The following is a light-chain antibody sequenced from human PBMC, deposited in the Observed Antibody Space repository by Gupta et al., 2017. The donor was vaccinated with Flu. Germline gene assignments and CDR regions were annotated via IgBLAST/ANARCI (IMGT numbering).Light chain of an antibody. CDR1: SSDVGGFHY. V-gene: IGLV2-14*01. Sequence: QSALTQPASVSGSPGQSITISCTGASSDVGGFHYVSWYQQHPGEAPRLIIYEVINRPSGISNRFSGSKSGNAASLTISGLQTEDEGDYYCSSYTTSSTPWVFGGGTRLTVL. CDR3: SSYTTSSTPWV. J-gene: IGLJ3*02. CDR2: EVI.